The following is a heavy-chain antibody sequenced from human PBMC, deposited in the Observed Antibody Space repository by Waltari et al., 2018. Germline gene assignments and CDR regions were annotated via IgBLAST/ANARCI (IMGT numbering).Heavy chain of an antibody. CDR3: ARWMDTSDWYLDY. D-gene: IGHD6-19*01. V-gene: IGHV3-7*01. CDR2: IKEDGSEK. CDR1: GFSFSTYW. Sequence: EVQLVESGGGLVQPGGSLRLSCAASGFSFSTYWMSWVRQAPGKGLESVANIKEDGSEKYYVDAVKGRFTISRDNAKNSLFLQMNSLRIEDTAVYYCARWMDTSDWYLDYWGQGNVVTVSS. J-gene: IGHJ4*02.